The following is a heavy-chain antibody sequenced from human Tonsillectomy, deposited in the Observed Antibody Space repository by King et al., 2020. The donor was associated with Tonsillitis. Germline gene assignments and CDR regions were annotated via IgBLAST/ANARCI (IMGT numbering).Heavy chain of an antibody. CDR1: GYSFSSYW. Sequence: VQLVESGAEVKKPGESLKISCKGSGYSFSSYWIGGVRQMPGKGLEWMGIIYPGDSDTRYGPSFQGQVTISADKSISTAYLQWSSLKASDTAMYYCARRRDRDYYYYYYGMDVWGQGTTVTVSS. CDR3: ARRRDRDYYYYYYGMDV. V-gene: IGHV5-51*01. D-gene: IGHD3-10*01. CDR2: IYPGDSDT. J-gene: IGHJ6*02.